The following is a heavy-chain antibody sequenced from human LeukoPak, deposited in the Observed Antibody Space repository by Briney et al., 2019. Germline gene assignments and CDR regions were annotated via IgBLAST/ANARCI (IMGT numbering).Heavy chain of an antibody. V-gene: IGHV1-2*02. D-gene: IGHD6-19*01. CDR3: ARGFPYSSGWYGVDY. J-gene: IGHJ4*02. CDR2: INPNSGGT. Sequence: ASVTVSCKASGYTFTGYYMHWVRQAPGQGLEWMGWINPNSGGTNYAQKFQGRVTMTRDTSISTAYMELSRLRSDDTAVYYCARGFPYSSGWYGVDYWGQGTLVTVSS. CDR1: GYTFTGYY.